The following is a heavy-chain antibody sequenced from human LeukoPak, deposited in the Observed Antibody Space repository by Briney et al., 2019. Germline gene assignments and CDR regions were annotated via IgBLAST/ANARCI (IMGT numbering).Heavy chain of an antibody. V-gene: IGHV3-74*03. CDR1: GFTFSSYW. CDR3: AKAPVTTCRGAYCYPFDY. J-gene: IGHJ4*02. Sequence: GGSLRLSCAASGFTFSSYWMHWVRHAPGKGVGWVSGIYSFGSGATYADSVKGRFTVSRDNAKNTLYLQMNRLRPEDAAVYYCAKAPVTTCRGAYCYPFDYWGQGTLVTVSS. CDR2: IYSFGSGA. D-gene: IGHD2-21*01.